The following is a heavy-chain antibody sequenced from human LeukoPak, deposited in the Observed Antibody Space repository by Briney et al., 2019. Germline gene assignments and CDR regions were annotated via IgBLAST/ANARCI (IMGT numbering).Heavy chain of an antibody. Sequence: SETLSLTCTVSGGSISSYYWSWIRQPPGKGLEWIWYIYYSGSTNYNPSLKSRVTISVDTSKNQFSLKLSSVTAADTAVYYCARRAWYYYDSSGYGAFDIWGQGTMVTVSS. V-gene: IGHV4-59*08. D-gene: IGHD3-22*01. CDR3: ARRAWYYYDSSGYGAFDI. J-gene: IGHJ3*02. CDR2: IYYSGST. CDR1: GGSISSYY.